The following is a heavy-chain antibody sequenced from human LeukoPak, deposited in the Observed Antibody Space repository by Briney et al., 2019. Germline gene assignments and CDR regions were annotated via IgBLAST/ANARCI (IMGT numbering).Heavy chain of an antibody. CDR1: GFTFSSYS. CDR3: ARDPLNIVVVPAAIGYFDY. V-gene: IGHV3-21*01. J-gene: IGHJ4*02. D-gene: IGHD2-2*02. CDR2: ISSSSSYI. Sequence: GGSLRLSCAASGFTFSSYSMNWVRQAPGKGLKWVSSISSSSSYIYYADSVKGRFTISRDNATNSLYLQMNSLRAEDTAVYYYARDPLNIVVVPAAIGYFDYWGQGTLVTVSS.